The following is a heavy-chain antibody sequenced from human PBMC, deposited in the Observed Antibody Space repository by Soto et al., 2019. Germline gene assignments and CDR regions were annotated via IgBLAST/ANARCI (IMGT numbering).Heavy chain of an antibody. Sequence: SETLSLTCAVYGGSFSGYYWSWIRQPPGKGLEWIGEINHSGSTNYNPSLKSRVTISVDTSKNQFSLKLSSVTAADTAVYYCARGAMYSSSWYSRVGSNWFDPWGQGTLVTVSS. CDR2: INHSGST. CDR1: GGSFSGYY. CDR3: ARGAMYSSSWYSRVGSNWFDP. V-gene: IGHV4-34*01. J-gene: IGHJ5*02. D-gene: IGHD6-13*01.